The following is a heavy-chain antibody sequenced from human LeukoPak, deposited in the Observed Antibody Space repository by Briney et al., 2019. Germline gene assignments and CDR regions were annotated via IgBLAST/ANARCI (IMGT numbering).Heavy chain of an antibody. CDR2: IYHSGST. V-gene: IGHV4-4*02. Sequence: PSESLSLTCAVSGGSISSRNWWSWVRQPPGKGLEWIGEIYHSGSTNYNPSLKTRVTISVDKSKNQFSLKLSSVTAADTAVYYCARASHDYGDYSHFDYWGQGTLVTVSS. CDR1: GGSISSRNW. D-gene: IGHD4-17*01. J-gene: IGHJ4*02. CDR3: ARASHDYGDYSHFDY.